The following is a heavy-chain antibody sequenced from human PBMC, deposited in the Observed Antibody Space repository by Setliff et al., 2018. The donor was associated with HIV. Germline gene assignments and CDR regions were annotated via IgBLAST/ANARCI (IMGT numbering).Heavy chain of an antibody. CDR2: ITPSGRT. D-gene: IGHD2-21*02. CDR3: VRGVPLLPPHN. V-gene: IGHV4-34*01. CDR1: GGPVSGHF. Sequence: SETLSLTCSVSGGPVSGHFWTWIRQAPGKGLEWIAEITPSGRTNYSPSLKSRLSLSIESSKNQLFLKVMSVTAADSAVFYCVRGVPLLPPHNWGQGTLVTVSS. J-gene: IGHJ4*02.